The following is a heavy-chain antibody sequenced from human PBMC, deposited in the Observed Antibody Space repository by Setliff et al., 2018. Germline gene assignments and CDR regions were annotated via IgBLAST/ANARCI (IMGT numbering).Heavy chain of an antibody. CDR1: GASITDSY. CDR2: IHYSGST. Sequence: SETLSLTCSVSGASITDSYWNWIRQPPGKGLEWVGYIHYSGSTSYNPSLKSRVTMSVDISKSQFSLKLTSVTPADTAVYFCASRTTGPGGWFDFWGQGSLVTVSS. J-gene: IGHJ5*01. CDR3: ASRTTGPGGWFDF. D-gene: IGHD1-1*01. V-gene: IGHV4-59*01.